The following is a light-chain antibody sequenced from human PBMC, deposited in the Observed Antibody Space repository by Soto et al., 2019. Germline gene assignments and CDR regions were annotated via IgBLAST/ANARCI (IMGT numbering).Light chain of an antibody. CDR1: QSVYVN. CDR2: GAS. J-gene: IGKJ5*01. V-gene: IGKV3-11*01. CDR3: QQRSNWPPVIT. Sequence: EVVMTQSPATLSVSPVERVTLSCRASQSVYVNVAWYQQKPGQAPRLLISGASTRATGIPARFSGSGSGTDFTLTISSLEPEDFAVYYCQQRSNWPPVITFGQGTRLEIK.